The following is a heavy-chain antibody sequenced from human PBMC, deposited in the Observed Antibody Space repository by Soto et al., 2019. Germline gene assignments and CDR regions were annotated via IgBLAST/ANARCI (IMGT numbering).Heavy chain of an antibody. CDR2: ISGGGGT. Sequence: LRLSCAASGFTFSNNAMRWVRQAPGKGLEWVSTISGGGGTYCADSVKGRFTISRDNYENTPYLQMSSLRAEDTAVYFCAKGACSGGSCYGTDYWGQGTLVTVSS. D-gene: IGHD2-15*01. CDR1: GFTFSNNA. V-gene: IGHV3-23*01. CDR3: AKGACSGGSCYGTDY. J-gene: IGHJ4*02.